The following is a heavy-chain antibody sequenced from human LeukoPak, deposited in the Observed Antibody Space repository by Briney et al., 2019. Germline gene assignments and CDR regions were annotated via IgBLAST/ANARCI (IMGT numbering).Heavy chain of an antibody. J-gene: IGHJ4*02. CDR1: GFTFSSYA. V-gene: IGHV3-30-3*01. Sequence: GGSLRLSCAASGFTFSSYAMSWVRQAPGKGLEWVSVSSSDETYKFYADSVRGRFTISRDNSKNRLYLQMSDLRAEDTAVYFCARSVSGVWLFDYWGRGTLVTVSS. CDR3: ARSVSGVWLFDY. D-gene: IGHD5/OR15-5a*01. CDR2: SSSDETYK.